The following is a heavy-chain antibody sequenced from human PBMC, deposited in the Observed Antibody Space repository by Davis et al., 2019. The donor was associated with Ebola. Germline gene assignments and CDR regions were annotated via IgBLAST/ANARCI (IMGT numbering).Heavy chain of an antibody. CDR3: ARDGIIPSRRYDFWSGYRFDY. V-gene: IGHV1-18*01. CDR1: GYTFISYG. Sequence: ASVKVSCKASGYTFISYGISWVRQAPGQGLEWMGWISAYNGNTNYAQKLQGRVTMTTDTSTSTAYMELRSLRSDDTAVYYCARDGIIPSRRYDFWSGYRFDYWGQGTLVTVSS. D-gene: IGHD3-3*01. CDR2: ISAYNGNT. J-gene: IGHJ4*02.